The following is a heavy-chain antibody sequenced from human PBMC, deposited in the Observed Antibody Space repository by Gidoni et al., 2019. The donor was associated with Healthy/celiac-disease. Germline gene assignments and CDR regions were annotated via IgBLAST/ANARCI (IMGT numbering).Heavy chain of an antibody. Sequence: QVQLVQSGAEVKKPGSSVKVSCKASGGPFSSYAISWVRQAPGQGLEWMGGIIPIFGTANYAQKFQGRVTITADESTSTAYMELSSLRSEDTAVYYCASVELGYCSGGSCYDGYYWGQGTLVTVSS. J-gene: IGHJ4*02. V-gene: IGHV1-69*01. CDR2: IIPIFGTA. CDR1: GGPFSSYA. D-gene: IGHD2-15*01. CDR3: ASVELGYCSGGSCYDGYY.